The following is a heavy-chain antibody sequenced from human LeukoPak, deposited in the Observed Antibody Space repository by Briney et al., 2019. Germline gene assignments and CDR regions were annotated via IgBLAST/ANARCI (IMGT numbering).Heavy chain of an antibody. D-gene: IGHD3-22*01. CDR3: ARDLDYYAIDY. CDR2: IAKDGRGK. CDR1: GFTFSSYW. J-gene: IGHJ4*02. Sequence: PGGSLRLSCAASGFTFSSYWMGWVRQAPGKGPEWVANIAKDGRGKNYVDSVKGRFTIFRDNAKDSLYLQMNSLRAEDTAVYYCARDLDYYAIDYWGQGTLVTVSS. V-gene: IGHV3-7*01.